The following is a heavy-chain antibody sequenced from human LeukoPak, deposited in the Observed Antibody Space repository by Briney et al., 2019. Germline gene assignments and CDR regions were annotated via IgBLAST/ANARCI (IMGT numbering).Heavy chain of an antibody. CDR2: IIPIFGTA. CDR3: AMGYDSSGYPLFDP. J-gene: IGHJ5*02. CDR1: GGTFSSYA. D-gene: IGHD3-22*01. V-gene: IGHV1-69*13. Sequence: SVKVSCTASGGTFSSYAISWVRQAPGQGLEWMGGIIPIFGTANYAQKFQGRVTITADESTSTAYMELSSLRSEDTAVYYCAMGYDSSGYPLFDPWGQGTLVTVSS.